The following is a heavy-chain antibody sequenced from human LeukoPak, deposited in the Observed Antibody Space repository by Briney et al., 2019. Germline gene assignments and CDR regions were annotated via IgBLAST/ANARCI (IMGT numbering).Heavy chain of an antibody. CDR1: GGTFSSYA. D-gene: IGHD6-19*01. CDR3: ARHVSRGWYYYYYGMDV. CDR2: IIPIFGTA. Sequence: ASVKVSCKASGGTFSSYAISWVRQAPGQGLEWMGGIIPIFGTANYAQKFQGRVTITADESTSTAYMELSSLRSEDTAVYYCARHVSRGWYYYYYGMDVWGKGTTVTVSS. J-gene: IGHJ6*04. V-gene: IGHV1-69*13.